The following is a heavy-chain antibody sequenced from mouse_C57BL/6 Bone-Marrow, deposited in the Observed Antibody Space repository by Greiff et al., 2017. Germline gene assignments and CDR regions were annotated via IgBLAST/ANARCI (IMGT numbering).Heavy chain of an antibody. CDR1: GYTFTNYW. J-gene: IGHJ2*01. Sequence: QVQLQQSGAELVRPGTSVKMSCKASGYTFTNYWIGWAKQRPGHGLEWIGDIYPGGGYTNYNEKFKGKATLTADKSSSTAYMQFSSLTTEDSAIFYCARTGDGNEKEGYFDYWGQGTTLTVTS. D-gene: IGHD2-1*01. V-gene: IGHV1-63*01. CDR3: ARTGDGNEKEGYFDY. CDR2: IYPGGGYT.